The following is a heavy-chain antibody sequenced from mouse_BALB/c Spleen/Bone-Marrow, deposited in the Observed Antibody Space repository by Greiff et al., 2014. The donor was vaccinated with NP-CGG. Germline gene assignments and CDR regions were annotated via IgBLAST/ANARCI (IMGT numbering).Heavy chain of an antibody. CDR2: IYPGNVNT. CDR3: AIDTMDY. V-gene: IGHV1S56*01. CDR1: GYTFTSYY. J-gene: IGHJ4*01. Sequence: QVQLQQPGPELVKPGASVRISCKASGYTFTSYYIHWVKQRPGQGLEWIGWIYPGNVNTKYNEKFKGKATLTADKSSSTAYMQLSSLTSEDSAVYFCAIDTMDYWGQGTSVTVSS.